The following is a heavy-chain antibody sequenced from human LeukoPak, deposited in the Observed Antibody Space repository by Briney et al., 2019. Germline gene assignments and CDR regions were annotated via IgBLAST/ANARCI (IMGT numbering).Heavy chain of an antibody. CDR2: IKQDGSGK. CDR3: ASGQKLGF. V-gene: IGHV3-7*01. D-gene: IGHD6-13*01. Sequence: GGSLRLSCVASGFTFSSYWMSWVRQAPGKGLEWVANIKQDGSGKYYVDSVKGRFTISRDNAKNSLYLQMNSLRAEDTAVYYCASGQKLGFWGQGTLVTVSS. J-gene: IGHJ4*02. CDR1: GFTFSSYW.